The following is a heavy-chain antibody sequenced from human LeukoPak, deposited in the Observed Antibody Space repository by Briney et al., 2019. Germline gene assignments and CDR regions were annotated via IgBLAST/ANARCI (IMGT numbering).Heavy chain of an antibody. CDR1: GYTFTGYY. D-gene: IGHD3-9*01. J-gene: IGHJ6*03. Sequence: GASVKVSCKASGYTFTGYYMHWVRQAPGQGLEWMGWINPNSGGTNYAQKFQGRVTMTRDTSISTAYMELSRLGSDDTAVYYCARDRPHIRYFDYYYMDVWGKGTTVTISS. CDR3: ARDRPHIRYFDYYYMDV. V-gene: IGHV1-2*02. CDR2: INPNSGGT.